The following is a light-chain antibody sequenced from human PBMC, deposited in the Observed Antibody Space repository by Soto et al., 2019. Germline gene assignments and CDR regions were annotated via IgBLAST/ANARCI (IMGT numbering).Light chain of an antibody. CDR2: KAS. CDR3: QPYNSYSEA. CDR1: QTISSW. V-gene: IGKV1-5*03. Sequence: DIQMTQSPSTLSGSVGDRVTITCRASQTISSWLAWYQQKPGKAPKLLIYKASTLKSGVPSRFSGSGSGTEFTLTISSLQPDDFDTYYCQPYNSYSEAFGQGTKVDI. J-gene: IGKJ1*01.